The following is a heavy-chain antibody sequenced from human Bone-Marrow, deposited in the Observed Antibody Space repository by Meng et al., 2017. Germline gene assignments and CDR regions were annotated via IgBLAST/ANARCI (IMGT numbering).Heavy chain of an antibody. V-gene: IGHV3-64*01. CDR1: GFTFSSYA. D-gene: IGHD3-22*01. CDR3: ASTYYYDSSGYYYYGMDV. J-gene: IGHJ6*02. CDR2: ISSNGGST. Sequence: GESLKISCAASGFTFSSYAMHWVRQAPGKGLEYVSAISSNGGSTYYANSVKGRFTISRDNSKNTLYLQMGSLRAEDMAVYYCASTYYYDSSGYYYYGMDVWGQGNTVNGAS.